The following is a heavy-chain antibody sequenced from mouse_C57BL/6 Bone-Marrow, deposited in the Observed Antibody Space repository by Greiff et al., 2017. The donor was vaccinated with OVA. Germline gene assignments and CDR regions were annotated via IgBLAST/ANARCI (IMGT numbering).Heavy chain of an antibody. CDR1: GFNIKDDY. V-gene: IGHV14-4*01. Sequence: VQLQQSGAELVRPGASVKLSCTASGFNIKDDYMHWVKQRPEQGLEWIGWIDPENGDTEYASKFQGKATITADTSSNTAYLQLSSLTSEDTAVYYCTTHGSSAFDYWGQDTTLTVSS. J-gene: IGHJ2*01. CDR2: IDPENGDT. CDR3: TTHGSSAFDY. D-gene: IGHD1-1*01.